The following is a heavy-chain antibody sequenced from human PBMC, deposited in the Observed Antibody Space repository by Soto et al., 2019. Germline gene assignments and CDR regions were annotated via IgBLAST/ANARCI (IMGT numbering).Heavy chain of an antibody. CDR3: SSLQGG. CDR1: GFTFTDHY. V-gene: IGHV3-72*01. Sequence: EEQLVESGGGLVQPGGSLTLSCAASGFTFTDHYMEWVRQAPGKGLEWVARSRNKAKSYTTEYAASVQGRFTIARDISKNSLYLQMNSLKTVDTAVEYCSSLQGGWGQGTLVTVSA. D-gene: IGHD1-26*01. CDR2: SRNKAKSYTT. J-gene: IGHJ4*02.